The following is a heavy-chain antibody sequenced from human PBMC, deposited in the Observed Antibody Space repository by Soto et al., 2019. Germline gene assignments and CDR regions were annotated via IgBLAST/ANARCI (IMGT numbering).Heavy chain of an antibody. V-gene: IGHV4-59*08. Sequence: KQSQTLSLTCTVSGGSISSYYWSWIRQPPGKGLEWIGYIYYSGSTNYNPSLKSRVTISVDTSKNQFSLKLSSVTAADTAVYYCARGGNYYDSSGYYFDYWGQGTLVTVSS. J-gene: IGHJ4*02. D-gene: IGHD3-22*01. CDR1: GGSISSYY. CDR3: ARGGNYYDSSGYYFDY. CDR2: IYYSGST.